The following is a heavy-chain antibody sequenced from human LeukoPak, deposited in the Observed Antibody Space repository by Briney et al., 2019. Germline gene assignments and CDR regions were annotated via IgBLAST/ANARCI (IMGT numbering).Heavy chain of an antibody. Sequence: GGSLRLSCAASGFTFSSYSMNWVRQAPGKGLEWVSYISSSSSYIYYADSVKGRFTISRDNAKNSLYLQMNSLRAEDTAVYYCARDFETGNYYDSSGDYWGQGTLVTVSS. V-gene: IGHV3-21*05. D-gene: IGHD3-22*01. CDR1: GFTFSSYS. J-gene: IGHJ4*02. CDR2: ISSSSSYI. CDR3: ARDFETGNYYDSSGDY.